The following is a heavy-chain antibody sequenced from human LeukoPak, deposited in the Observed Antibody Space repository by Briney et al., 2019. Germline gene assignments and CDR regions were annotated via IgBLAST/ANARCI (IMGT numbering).Heavy chain of an antibody. V-gene: IGHV6-1*01. CDR3: ARVGGMFAYGMDV. CDR2: TYYRSKWYN. CDR1: GESVSSDNAA. D-gene: IGHD3-10*02. Sequence: SQTLSITCAISGESVSSDNAAWSWIRQSPSRGLEWLGRTYYRSKWYNEYAVSEKGRISISPDTSKNQFSLQLNSVTPDDTAVYYCARVGGMFAYGMDVWGQGTTVTVSS. J-gene: IGHJ6*02.